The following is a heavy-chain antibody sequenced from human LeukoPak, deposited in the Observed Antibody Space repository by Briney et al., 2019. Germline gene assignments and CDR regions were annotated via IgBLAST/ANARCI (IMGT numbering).Heavy chain of an antibody. J-gene: IGHJ4*02. CDR3: AGDRGITITKDFDY. Sequence: ASVKVSCKVSGSTLAESYIHWLRQAPGKGLEWMGGYDPEEGGIIYAQKFLDRVTMTEDTSTTTAYMEVSSLRSEDTAVYFCAGDRGITITKDFDYWGQGTVVTVSS. V-gene: IGHV1-24*01. D-gene: IGHD1-1*01. CDR2: YDPEEGGI. CDR1: GSTLAESY.